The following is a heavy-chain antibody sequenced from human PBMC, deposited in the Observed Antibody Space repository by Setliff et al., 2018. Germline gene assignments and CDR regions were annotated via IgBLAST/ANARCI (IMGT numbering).Heavy chain of an antibody. CDR3: ARESRGNPPNYMDV. CDR2: IYSSGST. CDR1: GGSISSGDYY. V-gene: IGHV4-30-4*08. J-gene: IGHJ6*03. Sequence: SETLSLTCTVSGGSISSGDYYWSWIRQPPGKGLEWIGYIYSSGSTYYNPSLKSRVSISVDTSKNQFSLRLSSVTAADTAVYYCARESRGNPPNYMDVWGKGTTVTVSS.